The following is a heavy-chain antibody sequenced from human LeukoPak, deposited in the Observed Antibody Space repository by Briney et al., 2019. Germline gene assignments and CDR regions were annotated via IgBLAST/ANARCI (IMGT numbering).Heavy chain of an antibody. CDR3: ARDDNGDSTTWFDY. Sequence: ASVKVSCKVSGYTLTELSMHWVRQAPGKGLEWMGGFDPEDGETIYAQKFQGRVTITRDTSASTVYMELSSLRSEDTTVYYCARDDNGDSTTWFDYWGQGTLVTVSS. J-gene: IGHJ4*02. CDR1: GYTLTELS. V-gene: IGHV1-24*01. D-gene: IGHD4-17*01. CDR2: FDPEDGET.